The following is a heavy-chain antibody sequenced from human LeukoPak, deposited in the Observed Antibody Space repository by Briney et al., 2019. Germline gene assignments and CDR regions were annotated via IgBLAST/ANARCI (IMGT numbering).Heavy chain of an antibody. CDR1: GGSFSGYY. D-gene: IGHD3-10*01. V-gene: IGHV4-34*01. J-gene: IGHJ5*02. Sequence: SETLSLTCAVYGGSFSGYYWSWIRQPPGKGLEWIGEINHSGSTNYNPSLKSRVTISVDTSKNQFSLKLSSVTAADTAVYYCARGRPRGGSYWSGYWFDPWGQGTLVTVSS. CDR2: INHSGST. CDR3: ARGRPRGGSYWSGYWFDP.